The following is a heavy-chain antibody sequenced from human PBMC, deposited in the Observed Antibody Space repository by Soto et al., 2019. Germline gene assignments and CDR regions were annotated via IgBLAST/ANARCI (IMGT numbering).Heavy chain of an antibody. J-gene: IGHJ3*02. CDR3: ARDPVDQTRGAVAVKDAFDI. CDR1: GGSISSGDYY. V-gene: IGHV4-30-4*01. Sequence: PSQTLSLTCTVSGGSISSGDYYWSWIRQPPGKGLEWIGYIYYSGSTYYNPSLKSRVTISVDTSKNQFSLKLSSVTAADTAVYYCARDPVDQTRGAVAVKDAFDIWGQGKMVTVS. CDR2: IYYSGST. D-gene: IGHD6-19*01.